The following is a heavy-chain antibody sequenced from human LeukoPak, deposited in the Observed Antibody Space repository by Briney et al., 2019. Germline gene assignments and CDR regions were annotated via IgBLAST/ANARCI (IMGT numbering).Heavy chain of an antibody. Sequence: PGGSLRLSCAASGFTFSSYGMHWVRQAPGKGLEWVAVIWYDGSRKYYADSVKGRFTISRDNSKSTLWLQMNSLRAEDTAVYYCARDDGSASGDYWGQGTLVTVSS. D-gene: IGHD6-25*01. CDR2: IWYDGSRK. V-gene: IGHV3-33*01. CDR3: ARDDGSASGDY. CDR1: GFTFSSYG. J-gene: IGHJ4*02.